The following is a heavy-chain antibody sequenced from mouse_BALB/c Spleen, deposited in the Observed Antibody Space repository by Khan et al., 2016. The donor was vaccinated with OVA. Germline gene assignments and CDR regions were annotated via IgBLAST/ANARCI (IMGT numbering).Heavy chain of an antibody. CDR2: ISSGGST. Sequence: EVQGVESGGSSVKPGGSLKLSCAVSGFTFSSYVMSWVRQTPEKRLEWVASISSGGSTYYPDSVKGRFTISRDNARNIVNLQMSSLRSEDMAIYYCAREAYRYDEYYFDYWGQGTTLTVSS. J-gene: IGHJ2*01. V-gene: IGHV5-6-5*01. CDR3: AREAYRYDEYYFDY. CDR1: GFTFSSYV. D-gene: IGHD2-14*01.